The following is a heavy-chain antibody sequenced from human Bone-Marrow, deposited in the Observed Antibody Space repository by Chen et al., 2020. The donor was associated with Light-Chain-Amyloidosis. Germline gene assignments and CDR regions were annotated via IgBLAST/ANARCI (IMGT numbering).Heavy chain of an antibody. D-gene: IGHD1-1*01. V-gene: IGHV3-48*03. CDR2: ISSSGSTI. Sequence: EVQLVESGGGLVQPGGSLRLSCAASGFTFSSYEMNWVRQAPGKGLEWVSYISSSGSTIYYADSVKGRFTISRDNAKNSLYLQMNSLRAEDTDVYYCARVGFYNWNVHNAFDIWGQGTMVTVSS. CDR3: ARVGFYNWNVHNAFDI. J-gene: IGHJ3*02. CDR1: GFTFSSYE.